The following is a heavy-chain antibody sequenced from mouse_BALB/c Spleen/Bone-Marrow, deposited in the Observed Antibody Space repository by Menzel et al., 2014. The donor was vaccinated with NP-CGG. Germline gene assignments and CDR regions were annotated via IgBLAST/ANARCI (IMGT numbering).Heavy chain of an antibody. CDR2: ISSGGSST. CDR1: GFTFSSYG. CDR3: TRRPLQANSYFDC. J-gene: IGHJ2*01. V-gene: IGHV5-6*02. Sequence: EVMLVESGGDLVKPGGSLKLSCVASGFTFSSYGMSWVRQTPDKRLEWVATISSGGSSTYYPASVKGRFTISRDNAKSTLSLQMSSLNSEDTAMYYCTRRPLQANSYFDCWGQGATPTVSS. D-gene: IGHD3-2*02.